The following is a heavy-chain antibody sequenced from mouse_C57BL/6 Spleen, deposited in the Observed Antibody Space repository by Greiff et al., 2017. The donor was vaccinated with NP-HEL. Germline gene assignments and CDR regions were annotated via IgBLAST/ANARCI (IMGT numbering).Heavy chain of an antibody. CDR1: GYTFTSYR. V-gene: IGHV1-52*01. Sequence: QVQLQQPGAELVRPGSSVKLSCKASGYTFTSYRMHWVKQRPIQGLEWIGNIDPSDSETHYNQKFKDKATLTVDKSSSTAYMQLSSLTSEDSAVYNCARYPYVCVGNCYFDVWGTGTTVTVSS. D-gene: IGHD1-1*01. CDR2: IDPSDSET. J-gene: IGHJ1*03. CDR3: ARYPYVCVGNCYFDV.